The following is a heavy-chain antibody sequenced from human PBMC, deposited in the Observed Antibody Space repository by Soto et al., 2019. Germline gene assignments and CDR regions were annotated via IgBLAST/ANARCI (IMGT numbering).Heavy chain of an antibody. CDR2: ISYDGSNK. V-gene: IGHV3-30-3*01. Sequence: LRLPCAASGFTFSSYVMHWVRQAPGKGLEWVAVISYDGSNKYYADSVKGRFTISRDNSKNTLYLQMNSLRAEDTAVYYCARKPTGWFDPWGQGTLVTVSS. J-gene: IGHJ5*02. CDR3: ARKPTGWFDP. CDR1: GFTFSSYV.